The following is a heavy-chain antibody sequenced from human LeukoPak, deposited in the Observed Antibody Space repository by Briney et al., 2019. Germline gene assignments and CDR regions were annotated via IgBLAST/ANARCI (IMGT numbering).Heavy chain of an antibody. D-gene: IGHD6-6*01. CDR2: IKSKTDGGTT. Sequence: GGSLRLFCAASGFTFSSYSMNWVRQAPGKGLEWVGRIKSKTDGGTTDYAAPVKCRFTISRDDSKNTLYLQMNSLKTEDTAVYYCTTVWGGRGSSSSHWFDYWGQGTLVTVSS. V-gene: IGHV3-15*01. CDR3: TTVWGGRGSSSSHWFDY. J-gene: IGHJ4*02. CDR1: GFTFSSYS.